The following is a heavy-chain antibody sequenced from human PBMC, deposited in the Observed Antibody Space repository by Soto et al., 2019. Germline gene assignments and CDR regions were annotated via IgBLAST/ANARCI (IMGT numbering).Heavy chain of an antibody. CDR2: IIPIFGTA. V-gene: IGHV1-69*12. J-gene: IGHJ6*02. D-gene: IGHD1-26*01. Sequence: QVQLVQSGAEVKKPGSSVKVSCKASGGTFSSYAISWVRQAPGQGLEWMGGIIPIFGTANYAQKVQGRVTITADESTSPAYMELSSLRSEDTAVYYCAREVGATDTYSYYGMDVCGQGTTVTVSS. CDR3: AREVGATDTYSYYGMDV. CDR1: GGTFSSYA.